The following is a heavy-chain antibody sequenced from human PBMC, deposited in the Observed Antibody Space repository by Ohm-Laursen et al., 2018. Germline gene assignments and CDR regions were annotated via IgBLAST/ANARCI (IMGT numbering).Heavy chain of an antibody. Sequence: GTLSLTCSVYGGSFSGYDWSWIRQPPGKGLEWIGEINHIGRTNYNPSLKSRVTISVDTSKNQVSLKLTSVTAADTAVYYCARGDFGDYNWFDPWGQGTRITVSS. D-gene: IGHD4-17*01. CDR3: ARGDFGDYNWFDP. CDR2: INHIGRT. V-gene: IGHV4-34*01. CDR1: GGSFSGYD. J-gene: IGHJ5*02.